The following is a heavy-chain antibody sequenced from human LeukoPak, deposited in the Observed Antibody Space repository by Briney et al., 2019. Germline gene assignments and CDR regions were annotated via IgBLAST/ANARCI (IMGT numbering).Heavy chain of an antibody. CDR3: ARVAAMVTPLDY. Sequence: ASVKVSCKASGYTFTSYEINWVRQATGQGLEWMGWMNPNSGNTGYAQKFQGRVTMTRDTSISTAYMELSRLRSDDTAVYYCARVAAMVTPLDYWGQGTLVTVSS. D-gene: IGHD5-18*01. CDR1: GYTFTSYE. V-gene: IGHV1-8*01. CDR2: MNPNSGNT. J-gene: IGHJ4*02.